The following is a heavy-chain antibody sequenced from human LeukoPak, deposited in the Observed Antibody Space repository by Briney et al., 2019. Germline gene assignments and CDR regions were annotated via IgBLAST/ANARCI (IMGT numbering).Heavy chain of an antibody. CDR3: ARADLAYFSITTCSSFDY. J-gene: IGHJ4*02. CDR2: ISPNSGGT. Sequence: GASVKVSCKASGYSFTGNYIHWVRQAPGQGLEWMGWISPNSGGTDYAQKFQGRVTMTRDTSISTAYMELRGLRPDDTGVYYCARADLAYFSITTCSSFDYWGQGTLVTVSS. CDR1: GYSFTGNY. D-gene: IGHD2-2*01. V-gene: IGHV1-2*02.